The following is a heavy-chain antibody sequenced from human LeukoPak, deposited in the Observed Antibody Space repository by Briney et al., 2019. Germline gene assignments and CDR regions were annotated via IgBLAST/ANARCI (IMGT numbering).Heavy chain of an antibody. CDR2: MNPNSGNT. CDR3: ARTGSGIYYYYYMDV. J-gene: IGHJ6*03. Sequence: ASVKVSCKASGYTFTSYDINWVRQATGQGLEWMGWMNPNSGNTGYAQKFQGRVTITRNTSISTAYMELSSLRSEDTAVYYCARTGSGIYYYYYMDVWGKGTTVTISS. V-gene: IGHV1-8*03. D-gene: IGHD3-10*01. CDR1: GYTFTSYD.